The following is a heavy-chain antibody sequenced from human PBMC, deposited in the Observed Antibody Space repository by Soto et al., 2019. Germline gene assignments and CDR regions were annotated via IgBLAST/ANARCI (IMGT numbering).Heavy chain of an antibody. CDR1: GASISSNKHW. CDR2: IYHSGST. CDR3: ARGGYSYATAYYYGMDV. Sequence: PSETLSLTCAVTGASISSNKHWWSWVRQAPGKGLEWIGEIYHSGSTYYNPSLKSRVTISVDRSKNQFSLKLSSVTAADTAVYYCARGGYSYATAYYYGMDVWGQGTTVTVSS. J-gene: IGHJ6*02. V-gene: IGHV4-4*02. D-gene: IGHD5-18*01.